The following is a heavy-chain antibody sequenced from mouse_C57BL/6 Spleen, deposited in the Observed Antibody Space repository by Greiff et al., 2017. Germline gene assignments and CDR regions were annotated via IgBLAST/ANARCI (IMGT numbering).Heavy chain of an antibody. J-gene: IGHJ2*01. Sequence: QVQLQQPGAELVKPGASVKLSCKASGYTFTSYWMQWVKQRPGQGLEWIGEIDPSDSYTNYNQKFKGKATLTADTSSSTAYMQLSSLTSEDSAVYYCASIHSVYFGYWGKGTTLSV. CDR2: IDPSDSYT. CDR3: ASIHSVYFGY. V-gene: IGHV1-50*01. CDR1: GYTFTSYW.